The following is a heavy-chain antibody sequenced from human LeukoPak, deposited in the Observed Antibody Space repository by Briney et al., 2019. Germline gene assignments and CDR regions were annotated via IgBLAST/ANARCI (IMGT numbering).Heavy chain of an antibody. Sequence: GGSLRLSCTASGFTFGDYAMSWSRQAPGKGLEWVGFIRSKAYGGTTEYAASVKGRFTISRDDSKSIAYLQMNSLKTEDTAVYYCTRDGQSIFRRFDYWGQGTLVTVSS. CDR2: IRSKAYGGTT. J-gene: IGHJ4*02. V-gene: IGHV3-49*03. CDR1: GFTFGDYA. CDR3: TRDGQSIFRRFDY.